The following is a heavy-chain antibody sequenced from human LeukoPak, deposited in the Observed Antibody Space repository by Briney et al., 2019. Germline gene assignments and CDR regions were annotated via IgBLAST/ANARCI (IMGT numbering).Heavy chain of an antibody. CDR1: GFTFDDYA. Sequence: PGRSLRLSCAASGFTFDDYAMHWVRQAPGKGLEWVSGISWNSGSIGYADSVKGRFTISRDNAKNSLYLQMNSLRAEDTAVYYCARGGDELEDHLHYFDYWGQGTLVTVSS. V-gene: IGHV3-9*01. J-gene: IGHJ4*02. D-gene: IGHD1-1*01. CDR3: ARGGDELEDHLHYFDY. CDR2: ISWNSGSI.